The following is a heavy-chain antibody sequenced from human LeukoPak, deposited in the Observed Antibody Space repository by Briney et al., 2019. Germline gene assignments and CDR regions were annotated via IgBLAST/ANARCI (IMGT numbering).Heavy chain of an antibody. CDR1: GFTFRDYS. V-gene: IGHV3-21*01. CDR3: ARLSEDDYVWGSYRRSYFDL. Sequence: PGGSLRLSCEASGFTFRDYSMAWVRQAPGRGLEWVSSISSSSTYIYYGDSVKGRFTISRDNAKKTLFLQVNRLRAEDAALYYCARLSEDDYVWGSYRRSYFDLWGQGTLVTVSS. J-gene: IGHJ4*02. D-gene: IGHD3-16*02. CDR2: ISSSSTYI.